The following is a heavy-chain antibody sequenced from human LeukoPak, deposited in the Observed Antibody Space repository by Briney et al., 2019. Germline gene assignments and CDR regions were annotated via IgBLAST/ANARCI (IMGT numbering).Heavy chain of an antibody. D-gene: IGHD3-22*01. V-gene: IGHV4-34*01. CDR3: ARDSGNYYDSSGYYHFDS. J-gene: IGHJ4*02. CDR1: GGSFSGYY. CDR2: INHGGST. Sequence: SETLSLTCAVYGGSFSGYYWSWIRQSPGKGLEWIGEINHGGSTNYNPSLKSRVTISVDTSKNQFSLKLSSVTAADTAVYYCARDSGNYYDSSGYYHFDSWGQGTLVTVSS.